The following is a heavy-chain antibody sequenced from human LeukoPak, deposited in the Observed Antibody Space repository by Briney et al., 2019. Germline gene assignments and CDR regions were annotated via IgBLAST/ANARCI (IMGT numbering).Heavy chain of an antibody. CDR2: ISSSSSTI. J-gene: IGHJ3*02. CDR3: ARDSNPNDGQVFYDAFDI. D-gene: IGHD5/OR15-5a*01. Sequence: GGSLRLSCAASGFTFSSYEMNWVRQAPGKGLEWVSYISSSSSTIYYADSVKGRFTISRDNAKNSLYLQMNSLRAKDTAVYFCARDSNPNDGQVFYDAFDIWGQGTMVTVSS. V-gene: IGHV3-48*03. CDR1: GFTFSSYE.